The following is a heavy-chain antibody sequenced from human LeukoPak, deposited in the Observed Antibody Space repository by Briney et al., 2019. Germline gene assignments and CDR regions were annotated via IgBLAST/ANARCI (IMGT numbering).Heavy chain of an antibody. J-gene: IGHJ4*02. D-gene: IGHD3-10*01. Sequence: PGGSLRLSCAASGFTFSNAWMSWVRQAPGKGLEWGGRVKSKTDGGTTDYAAPVKGRFTISRDNSKNTLYLQMNSLRAEDTAVYYCAKDLEAYGSGGYYFDYWGQGTLVTVSS. CDR2: VKSKTDGGTT. V-gene: IGHV3-15*01. CDR3: AKDLEAYGSGGYYFDY. CDR1: GFTFSNAW.